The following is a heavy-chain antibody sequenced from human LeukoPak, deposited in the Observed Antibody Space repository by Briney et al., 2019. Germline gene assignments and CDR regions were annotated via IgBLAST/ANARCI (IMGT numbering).Heavy chain of an antibody. V-gene: IGHV4-34*01. CDR3: ARGRYDILTGYHWYYGMDV. D-gene: IGHD3-9*01. Sequence: PSETLSLTCTVSGGSISSYYWSWIRQPPGKGLEWIGEINHSGSTNYNPSLKSRVTISVDTSKNQFSLKLSSVTAADTAVYYCARGRYDILTGYHWYYGMDVWGQGTTVTVSS. CDR1: GGSISSYY. CDR2: INHSGST. J-gene: IGHJ6*02.